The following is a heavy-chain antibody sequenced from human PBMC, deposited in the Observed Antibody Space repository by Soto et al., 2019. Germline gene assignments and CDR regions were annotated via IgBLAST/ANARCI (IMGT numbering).Heavy chain of an antibody. V-gene: IGHV1-3*01. CDR1: GYTFTSYA. CDR3: ARAELYYDILTGYSAYTWLDP. D-gene: IGHD3-9*01. CDR2: INAGNGNT. J-gene: IGHJ5*02. Sequence: QVQLVQSGAEVKKPGASVKVSCKASGYTFTSYAMHWVRQAPGQRLEWMGWINAGNGNTKYSQKFQGRVTITRDTSASTAYMELSCLRSEDTAVYYCARAELYYDILTGYSAYTWLDPWGQGTLVTVSS.